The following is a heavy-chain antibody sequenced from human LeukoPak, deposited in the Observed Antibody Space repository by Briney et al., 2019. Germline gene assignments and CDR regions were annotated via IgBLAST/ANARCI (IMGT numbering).Heavy chain of an antibody. D-gene: IGHD6-13*01. CDR1: GFTFSSYA. V-gene: IGHV3-23*01. Sequence: GGSLRLSCAASGFTFSSYAMSWVRQAPGKGLEWVSAISGSGGSTYYADSVKGWFTISRDNSKNTLYLQMNSLRAEDTAVYYCAKDHDSSSSRSFDYWGQGTLVTVSS. CDR3: AKDHDSSSSRSFDY. CDR2: ISGSGGST. J-gene: IGHJ4*02.